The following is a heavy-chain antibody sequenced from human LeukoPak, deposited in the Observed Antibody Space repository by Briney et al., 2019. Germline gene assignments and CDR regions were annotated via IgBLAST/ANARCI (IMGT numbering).Heavy chain of an antibody. D-gene: IGHD3-9*01. Sequence: GGSLRLSCAASGFTFSSYAMHWVRQAPGKGLEWVAVISYDGSNKYYADSVKGRFTISRDNSKNTLYLQMNSLRAEDTAVYYCARAALGYFDWLAGMDAWGKGTTVTVSS. V-gene: IGHV3-30*04. CDR1: GFTFSSYA. CDR2: ISYDGSNK. CDR3: ARAALGYFDWLAGMDA. J-gene: IGHJ6*04.